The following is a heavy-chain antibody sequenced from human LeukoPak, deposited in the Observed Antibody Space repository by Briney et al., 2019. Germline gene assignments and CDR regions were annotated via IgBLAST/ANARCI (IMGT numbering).Heavy chain of an antibody. CDR2: IYYSGST. J-gene: IGHJ4*02. Sequence: PSETLSLTCSVSGGSISSSSYYWSWIRQPPGKGLEWIGYIYYSGSTNYNPSLKSRVTISVDTSKNQFSLKLSSVTAADTAVYYCARDKGYDSSGYYLGYFDYWGQGTLVTVSS. CDR1: GGSISSSSYY. V-gene: IGHV4-61*01. CDR3: ARDKGYDSSGYYLGYFDY. D-gene: IGHD3-22*01.